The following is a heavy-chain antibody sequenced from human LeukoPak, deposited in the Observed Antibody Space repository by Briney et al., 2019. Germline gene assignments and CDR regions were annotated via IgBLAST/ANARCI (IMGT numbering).Heavy chain of an antibody. Sequence: GGSLRLSCAASGFTFSSYGMHWVRQAPGKGLEWVAVISYDGSNKYYADSVKGRFTISRDNSKNTLYLQMNSLRAEDTAVYYCARDGDYYGGNPADAFDIWGQGTMVTVSS. D-gene: IGHD4-23*01. J-gene: IGHJ3*02. CDR1: GFTFSSYG. CDR2: ISYDGSNK. CDR3: ARDGDYYGGNPADAFDI. V-gene: IGHV3-30*03.